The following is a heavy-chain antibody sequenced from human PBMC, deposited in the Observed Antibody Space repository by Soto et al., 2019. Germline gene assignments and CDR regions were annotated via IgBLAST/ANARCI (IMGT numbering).Heavy chain of an antibody. CDR2: IYYSGST. Sequence: PSETLSLTCTVSGGSISSGDYYWSWIRQPPGKGLEWIGYIYYSGSTYYNPSLKSRVTISVDTSKNQFFLKLSSVTAADTAVYYCARAVTTSFRDYYYYYGMDVWGQGTTVTVSS. J-gene: IGHJ6*02. CDR3: ARAVTTSFRDYYYYYGMDV. D-gene: IGHD4-4*01. CDR1: GGSISSGDYY. V-gene: IGHV4-30-4*01.